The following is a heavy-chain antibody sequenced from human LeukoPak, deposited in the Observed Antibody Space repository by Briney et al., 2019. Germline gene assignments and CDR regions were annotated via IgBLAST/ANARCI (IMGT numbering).Heavy chain of an antibody. V-gene: IGHV4-34*01. CDR1: GGSFSGYY. CDR2: INHSGST. J-gene: IGHJ4*02. Sequence: PSETLSLTCAVYGGSFSGYYWSWIRQPPGKGLEWIGEINHSGSTNYNPSLKSRVTISVDTSKNQFSLKLSSVTAADTAVYYCARDGDGSGSYLGYWGQGTLVTVSS. D-gene: IGHD3-10*01. CDR3: ARDGDGSGSYLGY.